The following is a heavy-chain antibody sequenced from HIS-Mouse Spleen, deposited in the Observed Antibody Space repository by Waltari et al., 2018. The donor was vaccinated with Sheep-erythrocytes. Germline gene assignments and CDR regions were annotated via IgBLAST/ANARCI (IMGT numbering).Heavy chain of an antibody. D-gene: IGHD1-7*01. CDR1: GFTFGCYW. CDR2: IKQDGSEK. V-gene: IGHV3-7*01. Sequence: EVQLVESGGGLVQPGGSLGLSCAASGFTFGCYWMSWVRQAPGKGLEWVANIKQDGSEKYYVDSVKGRFTISRDNAKNSLYLQMNSLRAEDTAVYYCARAVAGTPDAFDIWGQGTMVTVSS. CDR3: ARAVAGTPDAFDI. J-gene: IGHJ3*02.